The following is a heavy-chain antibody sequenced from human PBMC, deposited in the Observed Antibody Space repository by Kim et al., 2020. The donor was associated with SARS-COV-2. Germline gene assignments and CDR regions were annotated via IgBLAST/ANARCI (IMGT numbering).Heavy chain of an antibody. Sequence: GGSLRLSCTASGFTFGDYAMSWFRQAPGKGLEWVGLIRSKAYGGTTEYAASVKGRFIISRDDSKSIAYLQMNSLKTEDTAVYYCIVPYCSSTSCDDAFDIWGQGTMVTVSS. V-gene: IGHV3-49*03. CDR2: IRSKAYGGTT. CDR1: GFTFGDYA. CDR3: IVPYCSSTSCDDAFDI. J-gene: IGHJ3*02. D-gene: IGHD2-2*01.